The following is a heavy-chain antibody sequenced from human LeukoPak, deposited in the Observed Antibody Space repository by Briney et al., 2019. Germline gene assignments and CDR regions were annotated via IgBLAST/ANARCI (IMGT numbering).Heavy chain of an antibody. D-gene: IGHD3-9*01. J-gene: IGHJ3*02. CDR1: GGSTSSSSYC. Sequence: SETLSLTCTVSGGSTSSSSYCWGWIRQPPGKGLEWIGSIYYSGSTYYNPSLKSRVTISVDTSKNQFSLKLSSVTAADTAVYYCARRPYPLRCFDWTQDDAFDIWGQGTMVTVSS. V-gene: IGHV4-39*01. CDR3: ARRPYPLRCFDWTQDDAFDI. CDR2: IYYSGST.